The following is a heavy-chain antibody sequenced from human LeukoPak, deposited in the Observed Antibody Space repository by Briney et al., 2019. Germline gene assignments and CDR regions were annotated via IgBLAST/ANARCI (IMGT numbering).Heavy chain of an antibody. CDR1: GFTFSSYA. V-gene: IGHV3-30-3*01. J-gene: IGHJ4*02. CDR2: ISYDGSNK. CDR3: ARDQHKGELTLDY. D-gene: IGHD1-26*01. Sequence: QPGGSLRLSCAASGFTFSSYAMHWVRQAPGKGLEWVAVISYDGSNKYYADSVKGRFTISRDNSKNTLYLQMNSLRAEDTAVYYCARDQHKGELTLDYWGQGTLVTVSS.